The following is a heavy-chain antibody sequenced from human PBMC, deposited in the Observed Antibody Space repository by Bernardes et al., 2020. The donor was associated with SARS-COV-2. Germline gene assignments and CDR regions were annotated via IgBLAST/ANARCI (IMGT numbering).Heavy chain of an antibody. J-gene: IGHJ3*02. D-gene: IGHD3-3*01. CDR3: AKPPETQFVLRFLEWTETQGGDAFDI. V-gene: IGHV3-23*01. CDR1: GFTFSSYA. Sequence: GGPLRLSCAASGFTFSSYAMSWVRKAPGKGLEWVSAISGSGGSTYYADSVKGRFTISRDNSKNTLYLQMNSLRAEDTAVYYCAKPPETQFVLRFLEWTETQGGDAFDIWGQGTMVTVSS. CDR2: ISGSGGST.